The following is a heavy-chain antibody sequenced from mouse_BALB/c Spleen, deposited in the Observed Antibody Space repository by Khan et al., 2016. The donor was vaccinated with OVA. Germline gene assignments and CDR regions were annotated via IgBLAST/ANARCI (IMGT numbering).Heavy chain of an antibody. CDR2: ISYSGTT. J-gene: IGHJ2*01. Sequence: VQLKESGPGLVKPSQSLSLTCTVTGYSITSDCAWNWIRQFPGNKLEWMGYISYSGTTSYNPSLKSRISVTRDTSKNQFFLELNSVTAEDSATYYGARSSSWVLDYWGQGTTLTVSS. V-gene: IGHV3-2*02. CDR1: GYSITSDCA. D-gene: IGHD4-1*01. CDR3: ARSSSWVLDY.